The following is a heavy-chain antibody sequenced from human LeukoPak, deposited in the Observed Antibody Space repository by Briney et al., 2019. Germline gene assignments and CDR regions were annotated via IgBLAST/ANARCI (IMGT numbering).Heavy chain of an antibody. CDR1: GFTFSSYA. CDR3: AKDGVDDDYGDFDY. Sequence: HSGGSLRLSCAASGFTFSSYAMSWVRQAPGKGLEWVSTISGRGGSTYYAGSMKGRFTISRDNSKNTPYLQMNSLKIDDTAEYFCAKDGVDDDYGDFDYWGQGTLVTVSS. V-gene: IGHV3-23*01. J-gene: IGHJ4*02. CDR2: ISGRGGST. D-gene: IGHD4-17*01.